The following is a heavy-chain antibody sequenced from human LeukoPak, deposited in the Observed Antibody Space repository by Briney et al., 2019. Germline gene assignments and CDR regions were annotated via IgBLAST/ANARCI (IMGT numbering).Heavy chain of an antibody. V-gene: IGHV3-21*01. CDR3: ARGGCSSTSCYLFDY. CDR1: GFTFSSYS. D-gene: IGHD2-2*01. J-gene: IGHJ4*02. Sequence: GGSLRLSCAASGFTFSSYSMDWVRQAPGKGLEWVSSISSSSYIYYADSVKGRFTISRDNAKNSLYLQMNSLRAEDTAVYYCARGGCSSTSCYLFDYWGQGTLVTVSS. CDR2: ISSSSYI.